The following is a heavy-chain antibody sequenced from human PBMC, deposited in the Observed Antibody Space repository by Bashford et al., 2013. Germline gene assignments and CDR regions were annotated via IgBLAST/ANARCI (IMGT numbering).Heavy chain of an antibody. J-gene: IGHJ4*02. CDR2: IYPGDSDT. Sequence: WVRQMPGKGLEWMGIIYPGDSDTRYSPSFQGQVTISADKSIGTGYLHWSSVKASDTAVYYCVRIFVGSDTVIPDYWGQGTLVTVSS. D-gene: IGHD3-3*01. V-gene: IGHV5-51*01. CDR3: VRIFVGSDTVIPDY.